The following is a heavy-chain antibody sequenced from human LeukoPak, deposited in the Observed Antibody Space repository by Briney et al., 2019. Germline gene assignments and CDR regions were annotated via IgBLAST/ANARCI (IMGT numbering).Heavy chain of an antibody. J-gene: IGHJ4*02. Sequence: ASVKVSCKASGYTFTGYYMHWVRQAPGQGLEWMGWINPNSGGTNYAQKFQGRVTMTRDTSISTAYMELSRLRSDDTAVYYCARVGRYCSGTSCYIAYWGQGTLVTVSS. V-gene: IGHV1-2*02. CDR2: INPNSGGT. D-gene: IGHD2-2*02. CDR1: GYTFTGYY. CDR3: ARVGRYCSGTSCYIAY.